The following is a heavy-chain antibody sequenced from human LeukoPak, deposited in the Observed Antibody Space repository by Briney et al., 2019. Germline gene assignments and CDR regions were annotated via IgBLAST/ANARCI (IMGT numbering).Heavy chain of an antibody. CDR3: AKEPYCGGDCYPVFDY. D-gene: IGHD2-21*02. J-gene: IGHJ4*02. Sequence: GGSLRLSCAASGFTFSSYAMSWVRQAPGNGLEWVSAISGSGGSTYYADSAKGRFTISRDNSKNTLYLQMSSVRAEDTAVYYCAKEPYCGGDCYPVFDYWGQGTLVTVSS. CDR2: ISGSGGST. CDR1: GFTFSSYA. V-gene: IGHV3-23*01.